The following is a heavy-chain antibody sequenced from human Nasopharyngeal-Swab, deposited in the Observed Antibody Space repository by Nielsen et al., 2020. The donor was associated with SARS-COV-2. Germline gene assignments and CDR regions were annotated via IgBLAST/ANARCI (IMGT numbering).Heavy chain of an antibody. D-gene: IGHD1-26*01. V-gene: IGHV3-23*01. CDR2: ISGSGGST. CDR1: GFTFSSYA. J-gene: IGHJ6*02. CDR3: ARGGGGGYGDYYYYGMDV. Sequence: GRSLRLSCAASGFTFSSYAMSWVRQAPGKGLEWVSAISGSGGSTYYADSVKGRFTISRDNSKNTLYLQMNSLRAEGTAVYYCARGGGGGYGDYYYYGMDVWGQGTTVTVSS.